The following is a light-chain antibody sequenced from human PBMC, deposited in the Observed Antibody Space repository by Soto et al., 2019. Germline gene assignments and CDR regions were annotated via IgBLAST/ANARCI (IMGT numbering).Light chain of an antibody. CDR2: GAS. Sequence: EIVLTQSPGSLSLSPGERATLSCRASQSVSSKYLGWYQQKPGQAPRPLMYGASSRATGIPDRLSGSGSGTDFTLTISRLEPEDFAVYYCQQYGSSGTFGQGTKVDIK. CDR3: QQYGSSGT. J-gene: IGKJ1*01. CDR1: QSVSSKY. V-gene: IGKV3-20*01.